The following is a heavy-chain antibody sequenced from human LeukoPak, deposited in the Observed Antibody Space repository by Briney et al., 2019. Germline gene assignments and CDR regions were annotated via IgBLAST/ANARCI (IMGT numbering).Heavy chain of an antibody. V-gene: IGHV3-53*04. D-gene: IGHD7-27*01. CDR1: GFTVSSNC. Sequence: PGGSLRLSCAASGFTVSSNCMSWVRQAPGKGLEWVSVIYSGGSTYYADSVKGRLTISRHNSKNTLYLQMNSLRAEDTAVYYCARALGRNYYYGMDVWGQGTTVTVSS. CDR3: ARALGRNYYYGMDV. J-gene: IGHJ6*02. CDR2: IYSGGST.